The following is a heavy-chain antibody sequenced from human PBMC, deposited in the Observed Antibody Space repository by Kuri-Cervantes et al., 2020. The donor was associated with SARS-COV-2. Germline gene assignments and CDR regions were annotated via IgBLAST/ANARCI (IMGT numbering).Heavy chain of an antibody. CDR1: GFTFSTYS. V-gene: IGHV3-21*01. CDR3: ARGSEGKYDLWSGYQYYYFYGMDV. J-gene: IGHJ6*02. D-gene: IGHD3/OR15-3a*01. CDR2: ISSSSSYI. Sequence: GGSLRLSCAASGFTFSTYSRNWVRQAPGKGLEWVASISSSSSYIYYADSLRGRFTISRDNAKNSLYLQMSSLRAEDTAVYYCARGSEGKYDLWSGYQYYYFYGMDVWGQGTAVTVSS.